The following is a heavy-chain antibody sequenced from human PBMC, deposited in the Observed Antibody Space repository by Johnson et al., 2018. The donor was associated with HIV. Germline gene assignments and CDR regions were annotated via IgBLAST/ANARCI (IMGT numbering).Heavy chain of an antibody. J-gene: IGHJ3*02. Sequence: QVQLVESGGGLVKPGGSLRLSCAASGFTFSDYYMSWIRQAPGKGLEWVSGISWNSGSIGYADSVKGRFTISRDNAKNSLYLQMNSLRAEDTALYYCARVVMITFGGVIALDAFDIWGQGTMVTVSS. V-gene: IGHV3-11*01. CDR3: ARVVMITFGGVIALDAFDI. D-gene: IGHD3-16*02. CDR2: ISWNSGSI. CDR1: GFTFSDYY.